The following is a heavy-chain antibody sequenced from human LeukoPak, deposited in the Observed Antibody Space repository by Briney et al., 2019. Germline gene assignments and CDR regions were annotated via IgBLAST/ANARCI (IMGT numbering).Heavy chain of an antibody. D-gene: IGHD3-22*01. Sequence: SVKVSCKASGGTFSSYAVSWVRQAPGQGLEWMGGIIPIFGTANYAQKFQGRVTITTDESTSTAYMELSRLRSEDTVVYYCAMDSSGYYYDYWGQGTLVTVSS. J-gene: IGHJ4*02. CDR2: IIPIFGTA. CDR1: GGTFSSYA. CDR3: AMDSSGYYYDY. V-gene: IGHV1-69*05.